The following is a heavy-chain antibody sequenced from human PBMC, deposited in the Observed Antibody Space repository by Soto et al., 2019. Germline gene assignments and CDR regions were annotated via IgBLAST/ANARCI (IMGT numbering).Heavy chain of an antibody. V-gene: IGHV1-18*01. J-gene: IGHJ6*02. D-gene: IGHD5-12*01. CDR1: GYTFTIYG. CDR3: ARALGYSGYDETDV. CDR2: ISPDNGNT. Sequence: QVQLVQSGGEVKKPWASVKVSCKASGYTFTIYGINWVRQAPGQGLEWMGWISPDNGNTNYAQKVQGRVTMTTETHTTTAYVEVRSLRSDDTAVYYCARALGYSGYDETDVWGQRTTVTVSS.